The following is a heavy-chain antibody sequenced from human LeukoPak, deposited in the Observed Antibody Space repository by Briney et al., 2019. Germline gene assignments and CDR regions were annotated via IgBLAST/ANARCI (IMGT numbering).Heavy chain of an antibody. J-gene: IGHJ5*02. CDR1: GGTFSNYA. CDR2: IIPIFGTA. V-gene: IGHV1-69*06. D-gene: IGHD2-2*01. Sequence: SVKVSCKASGGTFSNYAISWVRQAPGQGLEWMGGIIPIFGTANYAQKFQGRVTITADKSTSTAYMELSSLRSEDTAVYYCAGTREYCSSTSCYEWWFDPWGQGTLVTVSS. CDR3: AGTREYCSSTSCYEWWFDP.